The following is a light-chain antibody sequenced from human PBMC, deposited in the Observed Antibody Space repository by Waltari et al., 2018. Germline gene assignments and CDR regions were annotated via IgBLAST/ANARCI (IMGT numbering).Light chain of an antibody. Sequence: DIQMTQSPSFLSASVGDRVTITCRASQAISNYLAWYQQRPGKIPRLLIFSASPLQSGVPSRFSGGGSGTDFTLTITNFQPGDVATYYCQNYAIAPLTFGPGTKVDIK. CDR3: QNYAIAPLT. J-gene: IGKJ3*01. CDR1: QAISNY. V-gene: IGKV1-27*01. CDR2: SAS.